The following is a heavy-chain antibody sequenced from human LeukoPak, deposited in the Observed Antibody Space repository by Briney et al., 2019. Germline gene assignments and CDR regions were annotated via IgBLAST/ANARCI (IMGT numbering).Heavy chain of an antibody. D-gene: IGHD2-8*02. CDR2: ILYEGSIR. J-gene: IGHJ6*02. Sequence: SLTHSCAASGFTLSTFGMQCVSHAPGKWLDWVAAILYEGSIRYDADCVKGQIIFTRDKSKSNMYLQLNSLRAEDTAVYYYARSACTGGNCKPYYYYGLDVWGQGTTVTVSS. CDR1: GFTLSTFG. V-gene: IGHV3-33*01. CDR3: ARSACTGGNCKPYYYYGLDV.